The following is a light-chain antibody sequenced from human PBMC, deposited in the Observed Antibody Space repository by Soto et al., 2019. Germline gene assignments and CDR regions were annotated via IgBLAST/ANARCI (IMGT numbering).Light chain of an antibody. J-gene: IGKJ5*01. CDR3: QQLHSYPFT. Sequence: IQLTQSPPSLSASVGDRVTITCRASQGVSSSLAWYHQQPGNAPKLLIYAATTLQSGVPSRFSGSGSGTDFTLTINSLQPEDFATYYCQQLHSYPFTFGQGTRLEIK. V-gene: IGKV1-9*01. CDR2: AAT. CDR1: QGVSSS.